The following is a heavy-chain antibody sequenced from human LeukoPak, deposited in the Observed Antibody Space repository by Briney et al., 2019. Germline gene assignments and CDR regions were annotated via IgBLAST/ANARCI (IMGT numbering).Heavy chain of an antibody. Sequence: SETLSLTCNVSGRSVSSSRYYWGWVRQPPGKGLEWIGSISYSGDTYYNPSLKSRVTMSADTSKKQFSLKVRSVTAADTAVYYCAEVERRNYWGQGTLVTVSS. CDR1: GRSVSSSRYY. D-gene: IGHD1-1*01. J-gene: IGHJ4*02. CDR2: ISYSGDT. CDR3: AEVERRNY. V-gene: IGHV4-39*01.